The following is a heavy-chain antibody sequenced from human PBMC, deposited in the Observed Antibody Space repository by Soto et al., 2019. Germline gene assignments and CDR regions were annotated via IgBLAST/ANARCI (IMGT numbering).Heavy chain of an antibody. CDR3: AKGDLLWDPFDF. V-gene: IGHV3-23*01. D-gene: IGHD3-16*01. Sequence: GESLKISCAASGLAFSNYAMTWVRQAPGKGLEWVSIITASGYSAYYGGAVKGRFTTSRDNSRSTLYLQMNGLRADDTAVYYCAKGDLLWDPFDFWGQGTLVTVS. CDR1: GLAFSNYA. CDR2: ITASGYSA. J-gene: IGHJ4*02.